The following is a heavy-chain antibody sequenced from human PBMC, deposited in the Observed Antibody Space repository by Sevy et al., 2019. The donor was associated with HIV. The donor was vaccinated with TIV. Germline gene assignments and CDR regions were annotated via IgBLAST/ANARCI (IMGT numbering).Heavy chain of an antibody. J-gene: IGHJ3*02. CDR2: IYYSEST. Sequence: SETLSLTCTVSGGSISSSSYYWGWIRQPPGKGLEWIGSIYYSESTYYNPSLKSRVTISVDTSKNQFSLKLSSVTAADTAVYYSARSSTYYYDSSGYYPDAFDIWGQGTMVTVSS. CDR3: ARSSTYYYDSSGYYPDAFDI. D-gene: IGHD3-22*01. CDR1: GGSISSSSYY. V-gene: IGHV4-39*01.